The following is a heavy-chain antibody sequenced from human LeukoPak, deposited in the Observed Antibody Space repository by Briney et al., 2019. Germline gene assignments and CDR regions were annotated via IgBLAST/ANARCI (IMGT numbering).Heavy chain of an antibody. Sequence: SGPTLVNPTQTLTLTCTFSGFSLSTSGMCVSWIRQPPGKALEWLARIDWDDDKYYSTSLKTRLTISKDTSKNQVVLTTTNMDPVDTATYYCARICGAWGMGDYWGQGTLVTVSS. CDR1: GFSLSTSGMC. CDR2: IDWDDDK. CDR3: ARICGAWGMGDY. V-gene: IGHV2-70*11. J-gene: IGHJ4*02. D-gene: IGHD2-8*02.